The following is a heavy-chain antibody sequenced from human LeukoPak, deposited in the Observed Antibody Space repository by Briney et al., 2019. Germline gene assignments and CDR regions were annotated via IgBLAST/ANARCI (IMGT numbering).Heavy chain of an antibody. CDR2: INHSGST. J-gene: IGHJ3*02. CDR3: ARFEYGSAAFDI. CDR1: GGSFSGYY. V-gene: IGHV4-34*01. D-gene: IGHD4-17*01. Sequence: SETLSLTYAVYGGSFSGYYWSWIRQPPGKGLEWIGEINHSGSTNYNPSLKSRVTISVDTSKNQFSLKLSSVTAADTAVYYCARFEYGSAAFDIWGQGTMVTVSS.